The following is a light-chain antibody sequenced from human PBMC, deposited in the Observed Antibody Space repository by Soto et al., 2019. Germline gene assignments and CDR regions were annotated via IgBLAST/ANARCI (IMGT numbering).Light chain of an antibody. CDR3: CSYAGSSL. CDR1: SSDVGGYNY. J-gene: IGLJ2*01. V-gene: IGLV2-11*01. Sequence: QSALTQPRSVSGSPGQSVTISCTGTSSDVGGYNYVSWYQQHPGKAPKLMIYDVSKRPSGVTDRFSGSKSGNTASLTISGLQAEDEADYYCCSYAGSSLFGGGTKVTVL. CDR2: DVS.